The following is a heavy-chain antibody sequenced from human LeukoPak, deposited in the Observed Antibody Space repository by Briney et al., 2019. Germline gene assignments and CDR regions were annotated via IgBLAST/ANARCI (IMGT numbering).Heavy chain of an antibody. CDR2: IYYSGSA. Sequence: SETLSLTCAVSGGSISTYYWTWIRQPPGKGLEWIGYIYYSGSANYNPSLQSRVTISVDTSKNQFSLKLTSVTAADTAVYYCARDDYNWFDPWGQGTLVTVSS. CDR1: GGSISTYY. CDR3: ARDDYNWFDP. J-gene: IGHJ5*02. V-gene: IGHV4-59*01.